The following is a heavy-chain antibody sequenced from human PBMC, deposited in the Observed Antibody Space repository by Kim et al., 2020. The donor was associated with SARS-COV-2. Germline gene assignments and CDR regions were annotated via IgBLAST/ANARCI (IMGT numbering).Heavy chain of an antibody. CDR1: GGSISSSNYY. J-gene: IGHJ3*02. D-gene: IGHD6-6*01. CDR3: ARTIAGRPEAFDI. V-gene: IGHV4-39*01. CDR2: IYYSGNT. Sequence: SETLSLTCTVSGGSISSSNYYWGWIRQTPGKGLEWIGYIYYSGNTYYNPSLKSRVTVSVDTSKNQFSLKLSSVTAADTAVYYCARTIAGRPEAFDIWGQG.